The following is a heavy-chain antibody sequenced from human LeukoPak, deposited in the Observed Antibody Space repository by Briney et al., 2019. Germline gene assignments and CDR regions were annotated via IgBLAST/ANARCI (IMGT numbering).Heavy chain of an antibody. CDR3: ARDTSPDLLFDY. V-gene: IGHV4-59*01. CDR2: IHYSGST. D-gene: IGHD1-26*01. J-gene: IGHJ4*02. Sequence: SETLSLTCTVSGGSISNYYWSWIRQPPGKGLEWIGYIHYSGSTNYNPSLKSRVTISVDTSKNQFSLKLSSVTAADTAVYYCARDTSPDLLFDYWGQGTLVTVSS. CDR1: GGSISNYY.